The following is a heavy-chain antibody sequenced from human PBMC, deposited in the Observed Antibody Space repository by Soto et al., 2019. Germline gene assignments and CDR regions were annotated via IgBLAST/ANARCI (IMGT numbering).Heavy chain of an antibody. Sequence: EEQLVESGGGLVQAGGSLRLSCAASGFILGRNSMMWVRQAPGKGLEWVAYITSSSTTMNYADSVKGGFTISRDNANNALYLQMNSLRDEDTAVYYCARPHLDRPTFFGMDVWGQGTTVTVSS. V-gene: IGHV3-48*02. CDR1: GFILGRNS. D-gene: IGHD2-2*03. J-gene: IGHJ6*02. CDR3: ARPHLDRPTFFGMDV. CDR2: ITSSSTTM.